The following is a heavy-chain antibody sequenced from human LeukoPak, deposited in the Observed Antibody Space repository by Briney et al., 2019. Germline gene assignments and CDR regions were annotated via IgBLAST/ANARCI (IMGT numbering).Heavy chain of an antibody. J-gene: IGHJ4*02. CDR1: GFTFSNYG. Sequence: VGSLRLSCATSGFTFSNYGLHWVRQAPGKGLEWVTFIRYDGSDKYYADSVKGRFTISRDNSKNTLYLQMNSLRAEDTAVYYCAKDLGLYGFWSGYHSWGPGILVTVSS. V-gene: IGHV3-30*02. CDR2: IRYDGSDK. D-gene: IGHD3/OR15-3a*01. CDR3: AKDLGLYGFWSGYHS.